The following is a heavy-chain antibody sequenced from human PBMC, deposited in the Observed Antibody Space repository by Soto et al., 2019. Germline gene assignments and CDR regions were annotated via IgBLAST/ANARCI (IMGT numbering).Heavy chain of an antibody. CDR1: GGTFSSYA. D-gene: IGHD3-10*01. J-gene: IGHJ6*02. Sequence: QVQLVQSGAVVKKPGSSVKVSCKASGGTFSSYAISWVRQAPGQGLEWMGGIIPIFGTANYAQKFQGRVTITADKTTRTAYMELSSLGSEDTAVYYCARGVDVSGSPRYYYYGMDVWGQGTTVTVSS. V-gene: IGHV1-69*06. CDR2: IIPIFGTA. CDR3: ARGVDVSGSPRYYYYGMDV.